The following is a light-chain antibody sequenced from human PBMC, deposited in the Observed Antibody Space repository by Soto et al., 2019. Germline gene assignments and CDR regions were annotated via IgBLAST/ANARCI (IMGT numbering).Light chain of an antibody. Sequence: DIQMTQSPSTLSASVGDRVTITCRVSQSISSWLAWYQQKPGKAPKLLIYKASSLESGVRSRFSGRGSGTEFTLTISSLQPDDFATSYCQQYNSSSPETFGQGTKVEIK. CDR1: QSISSW. CDR2: KAS. V-gene: IGKV1-5*03. CDR3: QQYNSSSPET. J-gene: IGKJ1*01.